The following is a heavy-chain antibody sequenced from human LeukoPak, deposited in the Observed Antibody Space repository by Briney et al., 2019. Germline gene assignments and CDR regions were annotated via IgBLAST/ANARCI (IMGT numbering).Heavy chain of an antibody. CDR2: ILYDGSNK. D-gene: IGHD5-12*01. CDR3: AKSGGGYDLFDY. J-gene: IGHJ4*02. CDR1: GFTFSSYG. Sequence: AGGSLRLSCAASGFTFSSYGIHWVRQVPGKGLEWVAFILYDGSNKYYADSVKGRFTISRDNSKNTLYLQMNSLGNEDTAVYYCAKSGGGYDLFDYWGQGTLVTISS. V-gene: IGHV3-30*02.